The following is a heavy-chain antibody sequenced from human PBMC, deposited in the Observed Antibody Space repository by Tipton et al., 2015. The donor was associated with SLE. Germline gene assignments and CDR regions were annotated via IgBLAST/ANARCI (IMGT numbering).Heavy chain of an antibody. D-gene: IGHD2-15*01. Sequence: SLRLSCTASGFSFSSYEMTWVRQAPGKGLEWVSFISGSGTFIHYAASLKGRVTISRDNAKNSLYLQMNSLRAGDTALYYCARGLRDCSGGACYFSMGSWGQGTLITVSS. J-gene: IGHJ4*02. CDR2: ISGSGTFI. CDR3: ARGLRDCSGGACYFSMGS. CDR1: GFSFSSYE. V-gene: IGHV3-48*03.